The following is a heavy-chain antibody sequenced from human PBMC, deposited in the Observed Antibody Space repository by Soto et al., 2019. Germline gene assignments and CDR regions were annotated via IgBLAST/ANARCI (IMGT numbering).Heavy chain of an antibody. CDR3: AKDRKYYDILTGYPLDY. CDR2: ISGSGGST. D-gene: IGHD3-9*01. J-gene: IGHJ4*02. CDR1: GFTFSSYA. Sequence: GGSLRLSCAASGFTFSSYAMSWVRQAPGKGLEWLSAISGSGGSTYYADSVKGRFTISRDNSKNTLYLQMNSLRAEDTAVYYCAKDRKYYDILTGYPLDYWGEGTLVTVSS. V-gene: IGHV3-23*01.